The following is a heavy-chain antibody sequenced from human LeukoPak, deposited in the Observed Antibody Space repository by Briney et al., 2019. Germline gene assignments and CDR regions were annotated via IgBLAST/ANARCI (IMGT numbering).Heavy chain of an antibody. CDR3: ARTPYDFWSGYLDY. CDR2: IYSSGST. Sequence: SETLSLTCSVYGGSISNYYWSWVRQTPEEGLEWIGYIYSSGSTNYNPSFKSRVSISIDTSKNQFSLKLSSVTAADTAVYYCARTPYDFWSGYLDYWGQGNLVTVSS. CDR1: GGSISNYY. J-gene: IGHJ4*02. D-gene: IGHD3-3*01. V-gene: IGHV4-59*01.